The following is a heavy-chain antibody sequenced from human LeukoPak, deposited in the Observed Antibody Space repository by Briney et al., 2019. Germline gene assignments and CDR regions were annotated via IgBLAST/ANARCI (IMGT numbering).Heavy chain of an antibody. CDR1: GFTFSGYW. Sequence: PGGSLRLSSAASGFTFSGYWMHWVRQAPGKGLVWVSRINSDGSSTSYADSVKGRFTISRDNAKNTVSLQMNTLRAEDTGVYYCARAPSEIGGYYPEYFRHWGQGTLVTVSS. CDR2: INSDGSST. CDR3: ARAPSEIGGYYPEYFRH. V-gene: IGHV3-74*01. D-gene: IGHD3-22*01. J-gene: IGHJ1*01.